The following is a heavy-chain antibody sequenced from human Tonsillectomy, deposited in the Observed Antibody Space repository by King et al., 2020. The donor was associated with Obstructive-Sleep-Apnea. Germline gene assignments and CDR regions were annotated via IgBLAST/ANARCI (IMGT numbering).Heavy chain of an antibody. CDR2: IYPGDSDT. CDR3: ARQGTGNYYDSSGYYRTFDY. CDR1: GYSFTSYW. D-gene: IGHD3-22*01. Sequence: VQLVESGAEVKKPGESLTISCKGSGYSFTSYWIGWVRQMPGKGLEWMGIIYPGDSDTRYSPSFQGQVTISADKSISTAYLQWSSLKASDTAMYYCARQGTGNYYDSSGYYRTFDYWGQGTLVTVSS. V-gene: IGHV5-51*01. J-gene: IGHJ4*02.